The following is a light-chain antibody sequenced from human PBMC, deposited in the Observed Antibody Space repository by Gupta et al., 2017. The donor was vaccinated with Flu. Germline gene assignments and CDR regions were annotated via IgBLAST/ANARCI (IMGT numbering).Light chain of an antibody. J-gene: IGLJ2*01. V-gene: IGLV3-21*02. CDR3: QVWDSDRDHPGV. Sequence: SYVLTQPPSVSVAPGQTASITCGGNNIGSKSVHWYQQKPGQAPGLVVYDDSDRPSGIPERFSGSHSGNTATLTISRVEAGDEADYYCQVWDSDRDHPGVFGGGTKLTVL. CDR2: DDS. CDR1: NIGSKS.